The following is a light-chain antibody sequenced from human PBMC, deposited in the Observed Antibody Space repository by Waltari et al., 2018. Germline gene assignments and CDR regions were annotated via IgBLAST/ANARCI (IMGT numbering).Light chain of an antibody. CDR2: LGS. V-gene: IGKV2-28*01. CDR1: QSLLHSNGHHY. Sequence: IVMTQSPVTLPATPGEPASISCRSSQSLLHSNGHHYVDWYVQKPRQPPQLLLYLGSNRASGVPDRFRGSGSGTDFTLEISRVEAEDVGLYYCMQALQTRLTFGQGTKLEI. CDR3: MQALQTRLT. J-gene: IGKJ2*01.